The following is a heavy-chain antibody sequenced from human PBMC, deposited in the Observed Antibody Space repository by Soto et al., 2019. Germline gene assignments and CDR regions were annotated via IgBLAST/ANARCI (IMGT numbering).Heavy chain of an antibody. D-gene: IGHD2-15*01. CDR1: GGSISSGDYY. CDR2: IYYSGST. V-gene: IGHV4-30-4*01. CDR3: ARDSGGFLAWFDP. J-gene: IGHJ5*02. Sequence: QVQLQESGPGLVKPSQTLSLTCTVSGGSISSGDYYWSWIRQPPGKGLEWIGYIYYSGSTYYNPSLKSRVNISVDTSKNQFSLKLSSVTAADTAVYYCARDSGGFLAWFDPWGQGTLVTVSS.